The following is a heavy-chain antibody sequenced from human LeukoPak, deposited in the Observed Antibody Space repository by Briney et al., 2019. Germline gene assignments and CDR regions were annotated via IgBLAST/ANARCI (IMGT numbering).Heavy chain of an antibody. CDR3: ARGLSGYPRLYYFDY. D-gene: IGHD6-25*01. CDR1: GGSFSGYY. J-gene: IGHJ4*02. CDR2: INHSGST. Sequence: SETLSLTCAVYGGSFSGYYWSWIRQPPGKGLEWIGEINHSGSTNYNPSLKSRVTISVDTSKNQFSLKLSSVTAAGTAVYYCARGLSGYPRLYYFDYWGQGTLVTVSS. V-gene: IGHV4-34*01.